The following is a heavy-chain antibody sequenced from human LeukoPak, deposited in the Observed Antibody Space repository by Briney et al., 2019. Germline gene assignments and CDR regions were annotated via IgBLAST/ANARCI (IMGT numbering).Heavy chain of an antibody. CDR3: ARVFKAYCYDSSGINWFDP. Sequence: SETLSLTCVVSGYSISSGYYWGWIRQPPGKGLEWIGYIYYGGSTYYNPSLKSRVTISVDTSKNQFSLKLSSVTAADTAVYYCARVFKAYCYDSSGINWFDPWGQGTLVTVSS. J-gene: IGHJ5*02. V-gene: IGHV4-38-2*01. CDR2: IYYGGST. CDR1: GYSISSGYY. D-gene: IGHD3-22*01.